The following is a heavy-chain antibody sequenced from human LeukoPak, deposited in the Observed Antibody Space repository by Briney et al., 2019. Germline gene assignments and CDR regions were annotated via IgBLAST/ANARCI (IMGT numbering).Heavy chain of an antibody. CDR3: ARVGTRAD. Sequence: PGGSLRLSCAASGFTFSSYTMNWVRQAPGKGLEWVSSISSSSNYIHYADSLKGRFTISRDNANNSLYLQMNSLRAEDKAVYYCARVGTRADWGQGTLVTVSS. CDR2: ISSSSNYI. D-gene: IGHD1-1*01. CDR1: GFTFSSYT. V-gene: IGHV3-21*01. J-gene: IGHJ4*02.